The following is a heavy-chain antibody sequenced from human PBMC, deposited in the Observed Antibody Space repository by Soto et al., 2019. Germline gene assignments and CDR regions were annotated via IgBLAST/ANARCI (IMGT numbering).Heavy chain of an antibody. V-gene: IGHV3-23*01. CDR3: AKPDWEKNYFDY. CDR2: ISGSDGST. CDR1: GFTFSIYT. Sequence: QRLSCAASGFTFSIYTFTWVRQAPGKGLEWVSTISGSDGSTYYADSVKGRFTISRDNSKNTLYLQMNSLRAEDTAVYYCAKPDWEKNYFDYWGPGTLVTVSS. J-gene: IGHJ4*02. D-gene: IGHD3-9*01.